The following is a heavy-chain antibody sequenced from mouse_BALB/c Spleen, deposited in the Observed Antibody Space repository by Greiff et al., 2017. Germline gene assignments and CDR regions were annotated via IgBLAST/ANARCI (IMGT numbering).Heavy chain of an antibody. D-gene: IGHD1-2*01. CDR2: IDPENGNT. CDR1: GFNIKDYY. Sequence: EVHLVESGAELVRPGALVKLSCKASGFNIKDYYMHWVKQRPEQGLEWIGWIDPENGNTIYDPKFQGKASITADTSSNTAYLQLSSLTSEDTAVYYCASSLLRKGFAYWGQGTLVTVSA. V-gene: IGHV14-1*02. CDR3: ASSLLRKGFAY. J-gene: IGHJ3*01.